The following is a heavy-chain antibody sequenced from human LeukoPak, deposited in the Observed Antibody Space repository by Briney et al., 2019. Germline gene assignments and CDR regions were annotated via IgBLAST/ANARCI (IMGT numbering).Heavy chain of an antibody. V-gene: IGHV3-23*01. CDR1: GFTFSSYA. Sequence: GGSLRLSCAAPGFTFSSYAMSWVRQAPGKGLEWVSAISGSGGSTYYADSVKGRFTISRDNSKNTLYLQMNSLRAEDTAVYYCAKDQSRYYYDSSGLFDYWGQGTLVTVSS. J-gene: IGHJ4*02. CDR3: AKDQSRYYYDSSGLFDY. D-gene: IGHD3-22*01. CDR2: ISGSGGST.